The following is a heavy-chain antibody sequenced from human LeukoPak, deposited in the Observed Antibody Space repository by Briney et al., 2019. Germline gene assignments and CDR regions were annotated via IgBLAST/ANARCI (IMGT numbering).Heavy chain of an antibody. CDR1: GFTFSGYW. J-gene: IGHJ4*02. CDR2: IKQDGSEK. CDR3: ARDPVQYCGGDCDYDY. Sequence: PGGSLRLSCAASGFTFSGYWMSWVRQAPGKGLGWVANIKQDGSEKYYVDSVKGRFTICRDNAKNSLYLQMNRLRAEDTAVYYCARDPVQYCGGDCDYDYWGQGTLVTVSS. V-gene: IGHV3-7*01. D-gene: IGHD2-21*01.